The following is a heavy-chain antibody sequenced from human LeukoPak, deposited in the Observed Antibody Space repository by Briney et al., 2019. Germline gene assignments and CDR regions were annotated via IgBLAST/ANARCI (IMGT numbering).Heavy chain of an antibody. CDR1: GFTLRSFS. D-gene: IGHD3-22*01. J-gene: IGHJ5*02. V-gene: IGHV3-30*09. Sequence: GGALRLSCAAPGFTLRSFSMHRVRPAPGKGLGWGGVISYDGSNKYYADSVKGRFAISRDNSKNTLYLQMNSLRAEDTAVYYCAKGPYSSGYNNWFDPWGQGTLVTVSS. CDR2: ISYDGSNK. CDR3: AKGPYSSGYNNWFDP.